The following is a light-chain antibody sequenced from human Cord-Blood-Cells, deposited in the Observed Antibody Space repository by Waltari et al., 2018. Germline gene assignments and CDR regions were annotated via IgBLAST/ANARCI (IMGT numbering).Light chain of an antibody. J-gene: IGKJ4*01. CDR2: AAS. Sequence: DIHMTQSPSSLSASVGDRVTISCRASQSISSYLNWYQQKPGKAPKLLIYAASRLQSGGPSRFSGSRSGTDFTLTISSLQPEDFATYYCQQSYSTLTFGGETKVEIK. V-gene: IGKV1-39*01. CDR3: QQSYSTLT. CDR1: QSISSY.